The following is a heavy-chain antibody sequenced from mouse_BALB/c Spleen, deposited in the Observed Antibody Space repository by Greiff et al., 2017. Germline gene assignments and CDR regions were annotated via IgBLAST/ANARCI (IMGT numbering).Heavy chain of an antibody. Sequence: VQGVESGPELVKPGASVKISCKASGYAFSSSWMNWVKQRPGQGLEWIGRIYPGDGDTNYNGKFKGKATLTADKSSSTAYMQLSSLTSVDSAVYFCSTGAMDYWGQGTSVTVSA. CDR1: GYAFSSSW. D-gene: IGHD1-1*01. CDR2: IYPGDGDT. CDR3: STGAMDY. V-gene: IGHV1-82*01. J-gene: IGHJ4*01.